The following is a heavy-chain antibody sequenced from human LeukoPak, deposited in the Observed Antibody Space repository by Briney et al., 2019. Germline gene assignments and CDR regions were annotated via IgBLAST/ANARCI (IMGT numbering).Heavy chain of an antibody. J-gene: IGHJ4*02. D-gene: IGHD1-26*01. CDR1: GYTFTGYY. Sequence: ASVKVSCKAYGYTFTGYYMHWVRQAPGQGLEWMGWINPNSGGTNYAQKFQGRVTMTRDTSISTAYMELSRLRSDDTAVYYCARVPKVGATWFDYWGQGTLVTVSS. CDR3: ARVPKVGATWFDY. CDR2: INPNSGGT. V-gene: IGHV1-2*02.